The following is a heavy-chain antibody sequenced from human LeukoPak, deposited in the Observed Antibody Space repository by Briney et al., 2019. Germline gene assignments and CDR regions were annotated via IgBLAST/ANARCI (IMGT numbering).Heavy chain of an antibody. D-gene: IGHD3-10*01. CDR2: IIPILGIA. CDR3: AGSITMVRGVIIPDYWFDP. J-gene: IGHJ5*02. Sequence: SVKVSCKASGGTFSSYAISWVRQGPGQGLEWRGRIIPILGIANYAQKFQSRVTITADKSTSTAYMELSSLRSEDTAVYYCAGSITMVRGVIIPDYWFDPWGQGTLVTVSS. CDR1: GGTFSSYA. V-gene: IGHV1-69*04.